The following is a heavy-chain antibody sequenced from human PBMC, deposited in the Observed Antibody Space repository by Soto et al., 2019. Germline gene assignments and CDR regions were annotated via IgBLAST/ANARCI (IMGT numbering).Heavy chain of an antibody. CDR2: IYYTGRT. Sequence: PSETLSLTCTVSGGSINDFYWSWIRQPPGKGLEWIGYIYYTGRTDYNPSLESRVTISIDPSKTLLSLNMRSVNPADTAVYYCARLGGVAGRTFDYWGQGTQVTVSS. J-gene: IGHJ4*02. CDR1: GGSINDFY. D-gene: IGHD6-6*01. V-gene: IGHV4-59*01. CDR3: ARLGGVAGRTFDY.